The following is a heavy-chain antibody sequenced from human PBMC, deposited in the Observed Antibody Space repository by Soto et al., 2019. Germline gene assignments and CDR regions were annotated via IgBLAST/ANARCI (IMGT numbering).Heavy chain of an antibody. D-gene: IGHD6-13*01. CDR1: GGSFSPNYW. Sequence: TLSLTCTVSGGSFSPNYWSWIRQPPGKALEWLALIYWDDDKRYSPSLKSRLTITKDTSKNQVVLTMTNMDPVDTATYYCAQRLRSPGGYLGMDVWGQGTTVTAP. J-gene: IGHJ6*02. CDR2: IYWDDDK. CDR3: AQRLRSPGGYLGMDV. V-gene: IGHV2-5*08.